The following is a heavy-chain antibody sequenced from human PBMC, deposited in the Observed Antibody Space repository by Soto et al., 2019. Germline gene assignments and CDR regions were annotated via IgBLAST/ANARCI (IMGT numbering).Heavy chain of an antibody. V-gene: IGHV1-58*01. CDR2: IVVGSGNT. CDR3: AADGIAARPSDY. J-gene: IGHJ4*02. Sequence: SVKVSCKASGFTFTSSAVQWVRQARGQRLEWIGWIVVGSGNTNYAQKFQERVTITRDMPTSTAYMELSSLRSEDTAVYYCAADGIAARPSDYWGQGTLVTVFS. D-gene: IGHD6-6*01. CDR1: GFTFTSSA.